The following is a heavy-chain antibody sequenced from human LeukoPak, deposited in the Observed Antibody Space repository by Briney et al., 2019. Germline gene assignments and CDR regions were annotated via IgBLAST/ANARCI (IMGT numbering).Heavy chain of an antibody. Sequence: SETLSLTCTVSGGSISTYYWSWIRQPAGKGLEWIGLIYASGSTNYNPSLKSRVTISVDTSKNQFSLKLSSVTAADTAVYYCARVLIVVVPAAIWFDPWGQGTLVTVSS. J-gene: IGHJ5*02. D-gene: IGHD2-2*01. CDR1: GGSISTYY. CDR2: IYASGST. V-gene: IGHV4-4*07. CDR3: ARVLIVVVPAAIWFDP.